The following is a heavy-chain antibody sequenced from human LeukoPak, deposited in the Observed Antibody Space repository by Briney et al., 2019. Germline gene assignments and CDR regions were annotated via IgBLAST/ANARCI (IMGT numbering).Heavy chain of an antibody. CDR3: AKGFSYYDSSGYDY. CDR1: GFTFSSYA. D-gene: IGHD3-22*01. Sequence: PGGSLRLSCAASGFTFSSYAMSWVRQAPGKGLEWASAISGSGGSTYYADSLKGRFTISRDNSKNTLYLRLNSLRAEDTAVYYCAKGFSYYDSSGYDYWGQGTLVTVSS. J-gene: IGHJ4*02. V-gene: IGHV3-23*01. CDR2: ISGSGGST.